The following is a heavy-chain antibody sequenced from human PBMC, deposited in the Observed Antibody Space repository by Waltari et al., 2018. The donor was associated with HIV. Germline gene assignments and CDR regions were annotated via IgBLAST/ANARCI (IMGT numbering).Heavy chain of an antibody. CDR3: ASIAYCGGDCYPRGMDV. CDR2: IYSGGST. D-gene: IGHD2-21*02. J-gene: IGHJ6*02. CDR1: GLPVRSAT. V-gene: IGHV3-66*01. Sequence: EVQLVESGGGWVQHGGPLSLPRAASGLPVRSATIHWVRQATGKGLEWVSVIYSGGSTYYADSVKGRFTISRDNSKNTLYLQMNSLRAEDTTVYYCASIAYCGGDCYPRGMDVWGQGTTVTVSS.